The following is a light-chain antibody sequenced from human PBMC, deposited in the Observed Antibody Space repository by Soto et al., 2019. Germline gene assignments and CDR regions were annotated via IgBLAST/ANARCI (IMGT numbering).Light chain of an antibody. CDR3: QQAYSAPIT. CDR1: QGIRNY. CDR2: MSS. J-gene: IGKJ5*01. V-gene: IGKV1-39*01. Sequence: DIQMTQSPSSLSASVGDRVTITCRASQGIRNYLNWYQQKPGKAPNLLIYMSSSLQSGVPSRFSGSGSGTDFTLTISSLQAEDFASYYCQQAYSAPITFGQGTRLEIK.